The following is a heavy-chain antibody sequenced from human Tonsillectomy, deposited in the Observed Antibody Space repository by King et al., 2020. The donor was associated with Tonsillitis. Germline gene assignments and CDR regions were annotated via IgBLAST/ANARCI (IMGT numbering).Heavy chain of an antibody. J-gene: IGHJ5*02. Sequence: VQLVVSGGVVVHPGGSLRLSCALSGFTFDDYTMHWVRHVPGKGLEWVSLISWDGDSTNYADSVKGRFTIDRENSKNSLSLKMNSLRTEDTALYYCANDIFSRMVRGVLGFDPWGQGTLVTVSS. CDR1: GFTFDDYT. D-gene: IGHD3-10*01. CDR2: ISWDGDST. CDR3: ANDIFSRMVRGVLGFDP. V-gene: IGHV3-43*01.